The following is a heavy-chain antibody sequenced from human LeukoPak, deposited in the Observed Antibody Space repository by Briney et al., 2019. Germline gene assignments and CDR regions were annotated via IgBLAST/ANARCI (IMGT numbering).Heavy chain of an antibody. Sequence: GGSLRLSCAASGFPFSSYSMNWVRQAPGKGLEWVSSISSSSSYIYYADSLKGRFTISRDNAKNSLFLQVNSLRAEDTAVYYCARDIKGPSPAFDIWGQGTMVSVSS. CDR1: GFPFSSYS. V-gene: IGHV3-21*01. CDR2: ISSSSSYI. J-gene: IGHJ3*02. CDR3: ARDIKGPSPAFDI. D-gene: IGHD3-10*01.